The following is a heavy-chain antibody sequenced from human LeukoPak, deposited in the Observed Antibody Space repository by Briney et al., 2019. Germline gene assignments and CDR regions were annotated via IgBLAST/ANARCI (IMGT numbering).Heavy chain of an antibody. CDR2: INHSGST. D-gene: IGHD2/OR15-2a*01. V-gene: IGHV4-34*01. Sequence: SETLSLTCAVYGGSFSGYYWSWIPQPPGKGLEWIGEINHSGSTNYNPSLKSRVTISVDTYKNQFSLKLSSVTAADTAVYYCARSTVYFDAFDIWGQGTMVTVSS. CDR1: GGSFSGYY. CDR3: ARSTVYFDAFDI. J-gene: IGHJ3*02.